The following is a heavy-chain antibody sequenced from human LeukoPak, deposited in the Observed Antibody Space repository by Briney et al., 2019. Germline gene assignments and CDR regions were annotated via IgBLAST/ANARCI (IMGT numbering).Heavy chain of an antibody. CDR1: GFSLSTSGVG. Sequence: SGPTLVNPTQTLTLTCTFSGFSLSTSGVGVGWIRQPPGKALEWLALIYWDDDKRYCPSLKSRLTITKDTSKNQVVLTMTNMDPVDTATYYCAHELDSSGWEGWFDPWGQGTLVTVSS. D-gene: IGHD6-19*01. CDR2: IYWDDDK. J-gene: IGHJ5*02. CDR3: AHELDSSGWEGWFDP. V-gene: IGHV2-5*02.